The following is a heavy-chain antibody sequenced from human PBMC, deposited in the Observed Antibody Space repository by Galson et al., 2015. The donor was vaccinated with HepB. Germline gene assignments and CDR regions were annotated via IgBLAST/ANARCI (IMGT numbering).Heavy chain of an antibody. D-gene: IGHD2-2*02. V-gene: IGHV5-51*03. CDR1: GSSFTSYW. CDR3: ARPRLPVVVPAAIRGNDAFDI. CDR2: IYPGDSDT. J-gene: IGHJ3*02. Sequence: QSGAEVKKPGESLKISCKGSGSSFTSYWIGWVRQMPGKGLEWMGIIYPGDSDTRYSPSFQGQVTISADKSISTAYLQWSSLKASDTAMYYCARPRLPVVVPAAIRGNDAFDIWGQGTMVTVSS.